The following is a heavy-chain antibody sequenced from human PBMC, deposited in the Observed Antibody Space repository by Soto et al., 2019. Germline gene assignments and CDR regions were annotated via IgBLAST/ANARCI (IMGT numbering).Heavy chain of an antibody. J-gene: IGHJ4*02. CDR3: ARVDGQYQLPRNFES. CDR2: ITPTGSYI. V-gene: IGHV3-21*01. D-gene: IGHD1-1*01. Sequence: PGGSLRLSCAASGFVFSASTMTWVRQAPGKGLEWVSSITPTGSYIFYADSVRGRFTISRDNAKNSLYLQMNTLRVEDTAVYDCARVDGQYQLPRNFESWGQGT. CDR1: GFVFSAST.